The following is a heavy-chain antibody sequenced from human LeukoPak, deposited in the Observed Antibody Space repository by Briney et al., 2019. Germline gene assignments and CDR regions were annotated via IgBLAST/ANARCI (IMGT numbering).Heavy chain of an antibody. Sequence: GGSLRLSCAASGFTFDDYAMHWVRRAPGKGLEWVSGISWNSGSIGYADSVKGRFTISRNNAKNSLCLQMNSLRAEDTALYYCAKEAEVGWGMDVWGQGTTVTVSS. D-gene: IGHD1-14*01. CDR3: AKEAEVGWGMDV. CDR1: GFTFDDYA. J-gene: IGHJ6*02. CDR2: ISWNSGSI. V-gene: IGHV3-9*01.